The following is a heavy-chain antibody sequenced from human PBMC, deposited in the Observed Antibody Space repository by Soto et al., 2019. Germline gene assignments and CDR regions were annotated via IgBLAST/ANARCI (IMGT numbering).Heavy chain of an antibody. CDR1: GGSISSSNW. CDR2: IYHSGST. D-gene: IGHD1-26*01. V-gene: IGHV4-4*02. Sequence: QVQLQESGPGLVKPSGTLSLTCAVSGGSISSSNWWSWVRQPPGKGLEWIGEIYHSGSTNYNPSLKSRATISVDKSTNQLSLKLSSVTAADTAVYYCARVSGSYSYGMDVWGHGTTVPVSS. J-gene: IGHJ6*02. CDR3: ARVSGSYSYGMDV.